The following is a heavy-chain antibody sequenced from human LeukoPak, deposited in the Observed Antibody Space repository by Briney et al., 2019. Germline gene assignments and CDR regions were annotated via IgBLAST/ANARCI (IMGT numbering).Heavy chain of an antibody. J-gene: IGHJ4*02. D-gene: IGHD5-12*01. Sequence: SGGSLRLSRAASGFTHRSYDMSWVRQAPGKGLEWVAATSGSGVNSYYADSVRGRFTISRDNSQNTLYLQMDSLRAEDTALYYCAKEYSGYDFDYWGQGTLVTVSS. CDR3: AKEYSGYDFDY. V-gene: IGHV3-23*01. CDR1: GFTHRSYD. CDR2: TSGSGVNS.